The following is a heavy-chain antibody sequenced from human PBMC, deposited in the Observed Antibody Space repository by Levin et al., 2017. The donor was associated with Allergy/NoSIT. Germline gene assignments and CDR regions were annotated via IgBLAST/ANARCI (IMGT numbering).Heavy chain of an antibody. Sequence: PWGSLRLSCAASGFTFRSYGMHWVRQAPGKGLEWVALITYDGSNRYHADSVEGRFTISRDNSKNTLYLQMNSLRAEDTAVYYCARDSRYDILTGYFNDPFFQHWGQGTLVTVSS. V-gene: IGHV3-33*01. CDR2: ITYDGSNR. J-gene: IGHJ1*01. CDR3: ARDSRYDILTGYFNDPFFQH. CDR1: GFTFRSYG. D-gene: IGHD3-9*01.